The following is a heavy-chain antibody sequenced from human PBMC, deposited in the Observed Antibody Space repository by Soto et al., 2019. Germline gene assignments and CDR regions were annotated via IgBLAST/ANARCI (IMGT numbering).Heavy chain of an antibody. CDR3: TTFYCRGDWVRGYYDGMDV. CDR1: GFTFSNAW. D-gene: IGHD2-21*02. Sequence: EVHLVESGGGLVKPGGSLRLSGAASGFTFSNAWMSWVRQAPGKGREWVGRIKSKTDGGTTAYAAPVKGRFTISRDNLNYTVYLQMNSLKTEGTSVYYCTTFYCRGDWVRGYYDGMDVWGQWTTVTVSS. CDR2: IKSKTDGGTT. J-gene: IGHJ6*02. V-gene: IGHV3-15*01.